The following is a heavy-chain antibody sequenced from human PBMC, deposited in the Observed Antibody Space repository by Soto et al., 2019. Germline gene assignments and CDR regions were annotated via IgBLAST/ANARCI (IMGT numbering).Heavy chain of an antibody. J-gene: IGHJ4*02. V-gene: IGHV3-21*01. CDR3: TTVRREQLVGSLDY. Sequence: EVQLVESGGGLVKPGGSLRLSCAASGFTFSTYSMNWVRQAPGKGLEWVSSISSGSSYIFYADSVKGRFTISRDNAKSSLYLKMNSLRAEDTAVYYCTTVRREQLVGSLDYWGQGTLVTVSS. CDR2: ISSGSSYI. D-gene: IGHD6-6*01. CDR1: GFTFSTYS.